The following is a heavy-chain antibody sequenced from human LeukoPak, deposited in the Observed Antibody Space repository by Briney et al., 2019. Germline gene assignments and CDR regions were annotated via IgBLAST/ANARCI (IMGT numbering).Heavy chain of an antibody. V-gene: IGHV3-23*01. D-gene: IGHD6-19*01. Sequence: GGSLRLSCAASGFTFSSYAMHWVRQAPGKGLECVSFISGSGDSADYADSVRGRFTISRDNSKNTLYVQMNSLRAEDTAVYYCAKGRAGIDYWGQGTLVIVSS. J-gene: IGHJ4*02. CDR2: ISGSGDSA. CDR1: GFTFSSYA. CDR3: AKGRAGIDY.